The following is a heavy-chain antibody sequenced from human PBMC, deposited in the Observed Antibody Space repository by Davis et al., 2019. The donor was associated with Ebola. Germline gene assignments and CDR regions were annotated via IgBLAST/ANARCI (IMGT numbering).Heavy chain of an antibody. CDR1: GFTFSDYY. CDR3: ATNRGWSSSLWSYGMDV. Sequence: GESLKISCAASGFTFSDYYMSWIRQAPGKGLEWVSYISSSGSTIYYADSVKGRFTISRDNAKNSLYLQMNSLRAEDTAVYYCATNRGWSSSLWSYGMDVWGQGTTVTVSS. CDR2: ISSSGSTI. J-gene: IGHJ6*02. V-gene: IGHV3-11*01. D-gene: IGHD6-6*01.